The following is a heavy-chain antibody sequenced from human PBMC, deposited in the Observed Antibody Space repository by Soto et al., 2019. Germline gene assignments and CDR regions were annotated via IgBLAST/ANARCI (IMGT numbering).Heavy chain of an antibody. CDR1: GFTFSRYA. CDR2: FSGPGGGT. J-gene: IGHJ4*02. CDR3: AGENYDILTGYYDY. V-gene: IGHV3-23*01. D-gene: IGHD3-9*01. Sequence: HPGGSLRLSCAASGFTFSRYAMSWVRQAPGKGLEWVSTFSGPGGGTYYADSVKGRFTISRDNSKSSLYLQMSSLRAEDTAVYYCAGENYDILTGYYDYWGQGTLVTVSS.